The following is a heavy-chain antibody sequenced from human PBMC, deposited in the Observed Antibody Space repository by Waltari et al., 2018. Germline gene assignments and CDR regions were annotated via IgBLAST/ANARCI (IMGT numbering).Heavy chain of an antibody. Sequence: EVQLVQSGGEMKKPGESLKISCKASGYRFDSYWIGWVGQMPGKGLEWVGSIDPGATDTASSPSFTGQVTTSAEKASSVAYLQWGRLQASDSGKNWCASRQGGNPRVCTFDIWGQGTVVTVSS. CDR3: ASRQGGNPRVCTFDI. J-gene: IGHJ3*02. V-gene: IGHV5-51*01. D-gene: IGHD3-16*01. CDR1: GYRFDSYW. CDR2: IDPGATDT.